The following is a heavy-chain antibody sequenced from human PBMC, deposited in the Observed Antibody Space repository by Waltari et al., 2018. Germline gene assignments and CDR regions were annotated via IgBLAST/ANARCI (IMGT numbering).Heavy chain of an antibody. CDR3: ARARPVPEYYFDY. V-gene: IGHV1-69*04. J-gene: IGHJ4*02. CDR1: AGTLRSYA. CDR2: IIPILGIA. Sequence: QVQLVQSGAEVKKPGSSVNVSCRASAGTLRSYAISCVRQAPGQGLEWMGGIIPILGIANYAQKFQGRVTITADESTSTAYMELSSLRSEDTAVYYCARARPVPEYYFDYWGQGTLVTVSS.